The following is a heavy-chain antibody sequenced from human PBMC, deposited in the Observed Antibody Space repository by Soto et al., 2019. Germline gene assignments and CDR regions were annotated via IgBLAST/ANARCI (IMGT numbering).Heavy chain of an antibody. CDR2: IFWVGGGT. CDR3: GKDLSRGGLES. D-gene: IGHD3-16*01. V-gene: IGHV3-9*01. Sequence: EVQVVESGGGLVQPGGSLTLSCVVSGSTIDDYAMHWVRQVPGKGLEWVSGIFWVGGGTRYADSVKGRFTISRDRARSSLSLQMSSLRIEDTAVYYCGKDLSRGGLESWGQGTRVTVSS. J-gene: IGHJ4*02. CDR1: GSTIDDYA.